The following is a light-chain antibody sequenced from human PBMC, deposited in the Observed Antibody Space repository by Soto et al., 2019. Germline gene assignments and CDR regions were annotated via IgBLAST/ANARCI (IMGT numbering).Light chain of an antibody. CDR3: ISFTTRATYV. Sequence: QSVLTQPASVSRSPGQSITISCTGTSSDVGNSDYVSWYQQHPGKVPKLMIYDVSNRPSGVSNRFSGSKSGNTASLTISGLQAEDEADYYCISFTTRATYVFGTGTKVTVL. J-gene: IGLJ1*01. CDR1: SSDVGNSDY. CDR2: DVS. V-gene: IGLV2-14*01.